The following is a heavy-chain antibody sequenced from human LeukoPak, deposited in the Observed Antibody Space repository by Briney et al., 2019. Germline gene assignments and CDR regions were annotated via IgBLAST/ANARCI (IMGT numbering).Heavy chain of an antibody. D-gene: IGHD3-10*01. CDR2: ISYDGSNK. V-gene: IGHV3-30-3*01. J-gene: IGHJ4*02. CDR3: ARDSGSAEGDPFDY. Sequence: PGGSLRLSCAASGVTFSSYAMHWVRQAPGKGLEWVAVISYDGSNKYYADSVKGRFTISRDNSKNTLYLQMNSLRAEDTAVYYCARDSGSAEGDPFDYWGQGTLVTVSS. CDR1: GVTFSSYA.